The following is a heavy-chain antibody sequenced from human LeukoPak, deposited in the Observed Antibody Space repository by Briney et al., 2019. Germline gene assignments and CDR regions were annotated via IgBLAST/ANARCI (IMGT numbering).Heavy chain of an antibody. Sequence: ASVNVSCMVSGYTLTELSMHWVRQAPGKGREWMGAFDPEDGETIYAQKFEGRVTMTEDTSTDTAYMELSSLRSEDTAVYYCATDGSGTTWDAFDIWGQGKMVTVSS. CDR2: FDPEDGET. CDR1: GYTLTELS. D-gene: IGHD1-7*01. CDR3: ATDGSGTTWDAFDI. J-gene: IGHJ3*02. V-gene: IGHV1-24*01.